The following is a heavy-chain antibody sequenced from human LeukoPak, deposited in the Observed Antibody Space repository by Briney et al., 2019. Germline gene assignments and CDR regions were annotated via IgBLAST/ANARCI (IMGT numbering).Heavy chain of an antibody. Sequence: GGSLRLSCAASGFTFSTSAMSWVRQAPGKGLEWVSSISSSSSYIYYADSVKGRFTISRDNAKNSLYLQMNSLRAEDTAVYYCAREGDYGDFDYWGQGTLVTVSS. CDR3: AREGDYGDFDY. D-gene: IGHD4-17*01. CDR1: GFTFSTSA. CDR2: ISSSSSYI. J-gene: IGHJ4*02. V-gene: IGHV3-21*01.